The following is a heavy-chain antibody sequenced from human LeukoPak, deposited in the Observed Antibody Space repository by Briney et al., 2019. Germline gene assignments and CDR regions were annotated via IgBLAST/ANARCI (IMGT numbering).Heavy chain of an antibody. V-gene: IGHV6-1*01. Sequence: SQTLSLTCDISGDSVPSNIVAWNWIRQSPSRGLEWLGRIYYKSKSYRDYGESVKSRIIINPDTSRNQFSLQLYFVTPEDTAVYYCARGIVNAFNLWGQGTMVTVSS. D-gene: IGHD3-16*02. CDR3: ARGIVNAFNL. CDR1: GDSVPSNIVA. J-gene: IGHJ3*01. CDR2: IYYKSKSYR.